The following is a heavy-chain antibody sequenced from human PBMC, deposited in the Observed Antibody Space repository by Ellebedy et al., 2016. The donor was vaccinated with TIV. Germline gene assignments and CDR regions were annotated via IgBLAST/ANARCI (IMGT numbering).Heavy chain of an antibody. V-gene: IGHV1-2*02. D-gene: IGHD3-10*01. CDR1: GYTFTSYG. J-gene: IGHJ4*02. CDR3: ARDDALVGGSGSYLY. Sequence: ASVKVSCKASGYTFTSYGISWVRQAPGQGLEWMGWINPNSGGTNYAQKFQGRVTMTRDTSISTAYMELSRLRSDDTAVYYCARDDALVGGSGSYLYWGQGILVTVSS. CDR2: INPNSGGT.